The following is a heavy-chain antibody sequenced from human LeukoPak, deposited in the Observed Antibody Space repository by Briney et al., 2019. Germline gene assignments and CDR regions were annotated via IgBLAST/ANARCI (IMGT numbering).Heavy chain of an antibody. D-gene: IGHD5-18*01. CDR1: GFTFSSYA. Sequence: PGGSLRLSCAASGFTFSSYAMHWVRQAPGKGLEWVAVISYDGSNKYYADSVKGRFTISRDNSKNTLYLQMNSLRAEDTAVYYCARAYILDTAMVDYWGQGTLVTVSS. CDR2: ISYDGSNK. CDR3: ARAYILDTAMVDY. V-gene: IGHV3-30-3*01. J-gene: IGHJ4*02.